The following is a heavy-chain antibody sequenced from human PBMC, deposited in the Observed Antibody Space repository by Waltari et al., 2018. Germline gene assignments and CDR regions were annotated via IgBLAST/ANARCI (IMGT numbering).Heavy chain of an antibody. V-gene: IGHV4-59*11. CDR1: GGSISSHY. Sequence: QVQLQESGPGLVKPSETLSLTCTVSGGSISSHYWSWIRQPPGKGLEWIGYIYYSGSTNYNPALKSRVTISVDTSKNQFALKLSSVTAADTAVYYCARGGGYDDVDYWGQGTLVTVSS. D-gene: IGHD5-12*01. CDR2: IYYSGST. CDR3: ARGGGYDDVDY. J-gene: IGHJ4*02.